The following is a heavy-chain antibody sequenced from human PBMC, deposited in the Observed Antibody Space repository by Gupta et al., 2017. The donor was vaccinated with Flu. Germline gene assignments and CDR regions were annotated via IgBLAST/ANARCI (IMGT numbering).Heavy chain of an antibody. V-gene: IGHV3-9*01. CDR3: AKASFSSSSAYYYYYYAMDV. D-gene: IGHD6-6*01. CDR2: INWNSGSI. Sequence: WVRQAPGKGLEWVSGINWNSGSIDYADSVKGRFTISRDNAKNSLYLQMNSLRAEDTALYYCAKASFSSSSAYYYYYYAMDVWGQGTTVTVS. J-gene: IGHJ6*02.